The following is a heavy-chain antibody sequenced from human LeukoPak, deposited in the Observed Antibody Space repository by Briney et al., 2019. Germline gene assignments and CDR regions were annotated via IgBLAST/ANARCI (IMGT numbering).Heavy chain of an antibody. D-gene: IGHD1-26*01. CDR2: IIPIFGTA. Sequence: EASVKVSCKASGGTFSSYAISWVRQAPGQGLEWMGGIIPIFGTANYAQKFQGRVTITADEPTSTAYMELSSLRSEDTAVYYCARLVVGATTSYNWFDPWGQGTLVTVSS. CDR3: ARLVVGATTSYNWFDP. V-gene: IGHV1-69*13. CDR1: GGTFSSYA. J-gene: IGHJ5*02.